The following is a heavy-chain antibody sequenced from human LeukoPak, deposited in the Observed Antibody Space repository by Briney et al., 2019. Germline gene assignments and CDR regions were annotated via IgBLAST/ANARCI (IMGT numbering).Heavy chain of an antibody. J-gene: IGHJ2*01. CDR3: ASPVQGWYFDL. Sequence: PSETLSLTCTVSGASISSSYWSWIRQPPGKGLEWMGYIHYSGTTNYSPSLKIRVTISLDTSKNQFSLKLDSVTAADTAVYYCASPVQGWYFDLWGRGTLVTVSS. CDR1: GASISSSY. CDR2: IHYSGTT. V-gene: IGHV4-59*01.